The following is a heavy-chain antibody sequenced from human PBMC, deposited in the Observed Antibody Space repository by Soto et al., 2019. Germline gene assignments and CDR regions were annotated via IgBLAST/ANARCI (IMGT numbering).Heavy chain of an antibody. D-gene: IGHD6-13*01. CDR2: ISGSGGST. Sequence: GGSLRLSCAASGFTFSSYAMSWVRQAPGKGLEWVSAISGSGGSTYYADSVKGRFTISRDNSKNTLYLQMNSLRAEDTAVYYCAKGVESGSSGWYVRYYYYGMDVWGQGTTVTVSS. J-gene: IGHJ6*02. V-gene: IGHV3-23*01. CDR1: GFTFSSYA. CDR3: AKGVESGSSGWYVRYYYYGMDV.